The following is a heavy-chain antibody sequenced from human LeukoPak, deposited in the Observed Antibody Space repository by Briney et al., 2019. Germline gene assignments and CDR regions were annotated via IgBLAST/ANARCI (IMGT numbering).Heavy chain of an antibody. V-gene: IGHV1-2*02. J-gene: IGHJ4*02. CDR1: GYTFTDSY. D-gene: IGHD3-10*01. Sequence: ASVKVSCKPSGYTFTDSYIHWVRQAPGVGLQWMGWISPNNGDTKYAEDFQDRATMTRDTPINTAYMELTGLTPDDTAVYYCVRSPIGASAYWGRGTLVTVSS. CDR3: VRSPIGASAY. CDR2: ISPNNGDT.